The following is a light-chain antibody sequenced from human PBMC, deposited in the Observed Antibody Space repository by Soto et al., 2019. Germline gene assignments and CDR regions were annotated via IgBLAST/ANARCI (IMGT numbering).Light chain of an antibody. J-gene: IGKJ5*01. V-gene: IGKV3-15*01. CDR1: QSVNSK. CDR2: GAS. CDR3: QQYNYWPPIT. Sequence: EIVMTKSPATLSVSKGERVTLSCRASQSVNSKVAWYQQKPGQAPRLLIYGASTRATGIPARFSGSGSGTEFTLTISSLQSEDFAVYYCQQYNYWPPITFGQGTRLEIK.